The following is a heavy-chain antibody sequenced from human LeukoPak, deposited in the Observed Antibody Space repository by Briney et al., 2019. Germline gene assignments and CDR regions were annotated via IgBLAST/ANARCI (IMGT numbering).Heavy chain of an antibody. J-gene: IGHJ4*02. V-gene: IGHV4-59*01. CDR2: IYYSGST. CDR3: ARDLQYYDYVWGSYDYYFDY. Sequence: KPSETLSLXCTVSGGSISSYYWSWIRQPPGKGLEWIGYIYYSGSTNYNPSLKSRVTISVDTSKNQFSLKLSSVTAADTAVYYCARDLQYYDYVWGSYDYYFDYWGQGTLVTVSS. D-gene: IGHD3-16*01. CDR1: GGSISSYY.